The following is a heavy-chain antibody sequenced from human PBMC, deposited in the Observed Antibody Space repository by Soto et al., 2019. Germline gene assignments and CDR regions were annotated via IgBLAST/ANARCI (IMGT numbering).Heavy chain of an antibody. CDR1: GYTFTSYG. J-gene: IGHJ6*02. CDR2: ISAYNGNT. Sequence: EASVKVSCKASGYTFTSYGISWVRQAPGQGLEWMGWISAYNGNTNYAQKLQGRVTMTTDTSTSTAYMELRSLRSDDTAVYYCARCRALGILSTSGAHHYYGMDVWGQGTTVTVSS. CDR3: ARCRALGILSTSGAHHYYGMDV. V-gene: IGHV1-18*04. D-gene: IGHD2-2*01.